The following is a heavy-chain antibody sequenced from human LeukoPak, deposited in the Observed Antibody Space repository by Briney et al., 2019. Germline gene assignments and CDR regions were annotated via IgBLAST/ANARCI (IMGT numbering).Heavy chain of an antibody. D-gene: IGHD4-17*01. J-gene: IGHJ4*02. Sequence: GGSLRLSCASSGFTFSRNWMRGVRQAPRKGLVWVSRINSDCTTNYADSVKGRFTISRDNAKNTLYLQMNSLRAEDTAVYYCAREEATTVANDYWGQGTLVTVSS. CDR3: AREEATTVANDY. CDR1: GFTFSRNW. CDR2: INSDCTT. V-gene: IGHV3-74*01.